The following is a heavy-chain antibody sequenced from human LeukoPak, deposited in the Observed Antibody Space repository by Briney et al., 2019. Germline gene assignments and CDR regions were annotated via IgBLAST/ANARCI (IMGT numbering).Heavy chain of an antibody. CDR1: GFTFSSYW. CDR3: AKKDNGNYFNFDY. D-gene: IGHD2/OR15-2a*01. Sequence: PGGSLRLSCAASGFTFSSYWMSWVRQAPGKGLEWVANIKQDGSEIYYVDSVKGRFTISRDNAKNSLYLQMNSLRAEDTAVYYCAKKDNGNYFNFDYWGQGTLVTVSS. J-gene: IGHJ4*02. CDR2: IKQDGSEI. V-gene: IGHV3-7*02.